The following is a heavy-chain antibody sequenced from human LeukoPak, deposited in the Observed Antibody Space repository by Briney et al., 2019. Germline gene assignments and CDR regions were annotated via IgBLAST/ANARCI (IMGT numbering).Heavy chain of an antibody. CDR2: IYYSGST. CDR1: GYSISSSNW. V-gene: IGHV4-28*01. CDR3: ARRAQRYFDWLPRYYFDY. J-gene: IGHJ4*02. D-gene: IGHD3-9*01. Sequence: SDTLSLTCAVSGYSISSSNWWGWIRQPPGKGLEWIGYIYYSGSTYYNPSLKSRVTMSVDTSKNQFSLKLSSVTAADTAVYYCARRAQRYFDWLPRYYFDYWGQGTLVTVSS.